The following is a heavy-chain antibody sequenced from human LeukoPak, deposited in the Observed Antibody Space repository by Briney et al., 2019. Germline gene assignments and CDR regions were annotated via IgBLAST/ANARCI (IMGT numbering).Heavy chain of an antibody. Sequence: PGGSLRLSCAASGFTFSSYAMSWVRQAPGKGLEWASAISGSGGSTYYADSVKGRFTISRDNSKNTLYLQMNSLRAEDTAVYYCAKLLLGYHATSAFDIWGQGTMVTASS. J-gene: IGHJ3*02. CDR1: GFTFSSYA. CDR2: ISGSGGST. CDR3: AKLLLGYHATSAFDI. D-gene: IGHD3-22*01. V-gene: IGHV3-23*01.